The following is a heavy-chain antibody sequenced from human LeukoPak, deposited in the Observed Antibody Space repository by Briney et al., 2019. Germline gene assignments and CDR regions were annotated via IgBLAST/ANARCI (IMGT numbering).Heavy chain of an antibody. CDR2: INPSGGST. Sequence: ASVKVSSKASGYTFTSYYMHWVRQAPGQGLEWMEIINPSGGSTSYAQKFQGRVTMTRDMSTSTVYMELSSLRSEDTAVYYCARSCTSTSCHNWFDPWGQGTPVTVSS. V-gene: IGHV1-46*01. CDR3: ARSCTSTSCHNWFDP. D-gene: IGHD2-2*01. J-gene: IGHJ5*02. CDR1: GYTFTSYY.